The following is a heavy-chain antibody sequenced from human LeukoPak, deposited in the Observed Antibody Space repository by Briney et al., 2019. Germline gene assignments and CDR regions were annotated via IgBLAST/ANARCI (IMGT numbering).Heavy chain of an antibody. CDR2: INPNSGGT. CDR3: ARAGYCSGGSCDWFDP. V-gene: IGHV1-2*02. CDR1: GDTFSSYA. Sequence: ASVKVSCKASGDTFSSYAISWVRQAPGQGLEWMGWINPNSGGTNYAQKFQGRVTRTRDTSISTAYMELSRLRSDDTAVYYCARAGYCSGGSCDWFDPWGQGTLVTVSS. J-gene: IGHJ5*02. D-gene: IGHD2-15*01.